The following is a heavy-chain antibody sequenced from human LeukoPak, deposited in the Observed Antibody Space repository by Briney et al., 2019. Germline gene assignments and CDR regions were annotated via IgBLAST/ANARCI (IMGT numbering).Heavy chain of an antibody. CDR3: ARVLRNSPHD. D-gene: IGHD1-14*01. Sequence: SETLSLTCAVYGGSFSGYYWSWIRQPPGKGLEWIGEINHIRNTNYNPSLKSRVTISVDTSKKQFSLNLSSVTAADTAVYYCARVLRNSPHDWGQGTLVTVSS. V-gene: IGHV4-34*01. CDR1: GGSFSGYY. J-gene: IGHJ4*02. CDR2: INHIRNT.